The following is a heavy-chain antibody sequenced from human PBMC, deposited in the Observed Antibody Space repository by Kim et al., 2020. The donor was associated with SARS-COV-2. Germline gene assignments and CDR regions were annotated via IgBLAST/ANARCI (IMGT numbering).Heavy chain of an antibody. V-gene: IGHV5-51*01. D-gene: IGHD3-22*01. Sequence: YSPSFQGQVTITADKSISTAYLQWSSLKASDTARYYCASYYYDSSGYYDYWGQGTLVTVSS. J-gene: IGHJ4*02. CDR3: ASYYYDSSGYYDY.